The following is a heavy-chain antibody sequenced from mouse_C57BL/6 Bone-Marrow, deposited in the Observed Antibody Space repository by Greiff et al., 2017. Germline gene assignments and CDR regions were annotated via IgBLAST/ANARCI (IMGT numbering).Heavy chain of an antibody. V-gene: IGHV2-2*01. CDR3: ARRRLWLRRGVYYAMDY. CDR1: GFSLTSYG. D-gene: IGHD2-2*01. CDR2: IWSGGST. Sequence: QVQLQQSGPGLVQPSQSLSITCTVSGFSLTSYGVHWVRQSPGKGLEWLGVIWSGGSTDYNAALISRLSISKDNSKSQVFFKMNSLQADDTAIYYCARRRLWLRRGVYYAMDYWGQGTSVTVSS. J-gene: IGHJ4*01.